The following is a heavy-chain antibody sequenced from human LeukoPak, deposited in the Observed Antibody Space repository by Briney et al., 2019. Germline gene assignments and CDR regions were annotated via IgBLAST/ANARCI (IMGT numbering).Heavy chain of an antibody. J-gene: IGHJ4*02. V-gene: IGHV4-59*01. CDR2: IYYSGST. D-gene: IGHD1-26*01. Sequence: SETLSLTCTVSGGSISSYYWSWIRQPPGKGLEWIGYIYYSGSTNYNPSLKSRVTISVDTSKNQFSLKLSSVTAADTAVYYCARVRGSGSWDFDYWGPGNPGHRLL. CDR1: GGSISSYY. CDR3: ARVRGSGSWDFDY.